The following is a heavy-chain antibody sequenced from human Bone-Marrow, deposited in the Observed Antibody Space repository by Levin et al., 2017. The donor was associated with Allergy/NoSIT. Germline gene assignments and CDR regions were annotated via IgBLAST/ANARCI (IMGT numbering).Heavy chain of an antibody. J-gene: IGHJ5*02. D-gene: IGHD3-22*01. CDR3: AKDRKYYYESSGYRINWFDP. CDR1: FFPFLLSF. V-gene: IGHV3-30*18. Sequence: GESLKISCSSSFFPFLLSFLPFFLPSPFKGLEWVAVISYDGSNKYYADSVKGRFTISRDNSKNTLYLQMNSLRAEDTAVYYCAKDRKYYYESSGYRINWFDPWGQGTLVTVSS. CDR2: ISYDGSNK.